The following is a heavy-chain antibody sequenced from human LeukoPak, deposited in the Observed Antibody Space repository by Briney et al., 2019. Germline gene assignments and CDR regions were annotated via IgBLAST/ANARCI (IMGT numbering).Heavy chain of an antibody. V-gene: IGHV1-69*06. Sequence: PRASVKVSCKASGGTFSSYAISWVRQAPGQGLEWMGGIIPSFGTTNYAQKFQDRVTITADKSTSTAYMELSSLRSEDTAVYYCARVVGLTGYSSSWYSGYYYYMDVWGKGTTVTVSS. CDR2: IIPSFGTT. D-gene: IGHD6-13*01. CDR1: GGTFSSYA. CDR3: ARVVGLTGYSSSWYSGYYYYMDV. J-gene: IGHJ6*03.